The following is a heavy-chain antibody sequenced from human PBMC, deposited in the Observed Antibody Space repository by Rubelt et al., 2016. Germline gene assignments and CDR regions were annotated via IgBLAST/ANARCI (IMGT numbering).Heavy chain of an antibody. CDR2: VYYSGST. CDR1: GGSISGSSYY. D-gene: IGHD1-26*01. V-gene: IGHV4-39*01. Sequence: QLQLQESGPGLVKPSETLSLTCTVSGGSISGSSYYWGWIRQPPGKGLEWIGSVYYSGSTYYNPSPKSRVTISLDTSKNQFALKLSSVTGGDTAVYYCARPDGVGTTWYWGQGTLVTVSS. CDR3: ARPDGVGTTWY. J-gene: IGHJ4*02.